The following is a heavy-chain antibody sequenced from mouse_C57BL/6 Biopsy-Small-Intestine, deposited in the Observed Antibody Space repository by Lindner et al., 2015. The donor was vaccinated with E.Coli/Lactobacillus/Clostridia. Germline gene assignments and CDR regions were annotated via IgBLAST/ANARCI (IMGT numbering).Heavy chain of an antibody. Sequence: VQLQESGPELVKPGASVKMSCKASGYTFTDYYMNWVKQSHGKSLEWIGRVNPRNGDTTYNQKFKGKATLTVDKSLSTAYMQLNSLTSEDSAVYFCARFYYDGSFWYFDVWGAGTTVTVSS. CDR1: GYTFTDYY. CDR3: ARFYYDGSFWYFDV. D-gene: IGHD1-1*01. CDR2: VNPRNGDT. J-gene: IGHJ1*01. V-gene: IGHV1-19*01.